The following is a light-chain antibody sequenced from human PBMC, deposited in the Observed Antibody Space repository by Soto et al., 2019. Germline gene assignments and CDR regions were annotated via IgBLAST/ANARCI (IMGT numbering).Light chain of an antibody. CDR2: DDD. V-gene: IGLV1-51*01. J-gene: IGLJ3*02. CDR3: GSWDSSLNGWL. Sequence: QSVMTQPPSVSAAPGQRVTISCSGSSSNIGGNSVSWYQQLPGTAPKLLIYDDDKRPSGIPDRFSGSKSGTSATLGITGFQTGDEADYYCGSWDSSLNGWLFGGGTKLTVL. CDR1: SSNIGGNS.